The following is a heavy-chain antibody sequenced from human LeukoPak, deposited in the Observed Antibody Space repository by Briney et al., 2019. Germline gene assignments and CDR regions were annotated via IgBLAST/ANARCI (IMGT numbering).Heavy chain of an antibody. CDR2: VSGSGGTT. V-gene: IGHV3-23*01. J-gene: IGHJ6*02. CDR3: AKDLAEAATSYGMDV. Sequence: GGSVRLSCAATGFIFRSFAMSWVRQVPGKGLGWVSAVSGSGGTTYYAGSVKGRFTISRDNSKNTVYLQINNLRTEDTATYYCAKDLAEAATSYGMDVWGHGTSVTVSS. D-gene: IGHD2-15*01. CDR1: GFIFRSFA.